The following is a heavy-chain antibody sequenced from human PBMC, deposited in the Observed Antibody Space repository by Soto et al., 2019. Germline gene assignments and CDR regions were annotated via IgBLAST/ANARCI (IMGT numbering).Heavy chain of an antibody. V-gene: IGHV1-2*04. CDR1: GYSFTGYY. CDR2: INLNSGGT. CDR3: ARGGVPVDQNPFDP. J-gene: IGHJ5*02. Sequence: SVKVSCAASGYSFTGYYIHWVRQAPGQGLEWMGWINLNSGGTNYAQKFQGWVTMTRDTSISTAYMELNRLKSDDTAVYYCARGGVPVDQNPFDPWGQGTLVTVSS. D-gene: IGHD2-2*01.